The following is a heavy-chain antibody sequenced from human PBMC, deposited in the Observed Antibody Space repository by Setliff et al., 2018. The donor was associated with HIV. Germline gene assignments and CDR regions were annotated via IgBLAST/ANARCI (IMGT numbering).Heavy chain of an antibody. CDR2: IRSKPQGGTT. D-gene: IGHD3-10*01. V-gene: IGHV3-49*04. Sequence: GGSLRLSCTASGFTFGHYAMSWVRQAPGRGLEWVGFIRSKPQGGTTEYAASVKGRFIISRDDSKSIAYLQMDSLKTEDTAVYYCTRDGVIKYYYYYYYMDVWGKGTTVTVSS. CDR3: TRDGVIKYYYYYYYMDV. CDR1: GFTFGHYA. J-gene: IGHJ6*03.